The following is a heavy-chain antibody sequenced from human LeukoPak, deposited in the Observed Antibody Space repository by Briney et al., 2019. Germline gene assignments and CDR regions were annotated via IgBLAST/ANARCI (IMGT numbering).Heavy chain of an antibody. CDR3: AKVFGGYGGFDY. Sequence: GRSLRLSCAASGFTFDDYAMHWVRQAPGKGLEWVSGISWDSGSIGYADSVKGRFTISRDNAKNSLYLQMNSLRAEDTALYYCAKVFGGYGGFDYWGQGTLITVSS. J-gene: IGHJ4*02. CDR1: GFTFDDYA. D-gene: IGHD5-12*01. V-gene: IGHV3-9*01. CDR2: ISWDSGSI.